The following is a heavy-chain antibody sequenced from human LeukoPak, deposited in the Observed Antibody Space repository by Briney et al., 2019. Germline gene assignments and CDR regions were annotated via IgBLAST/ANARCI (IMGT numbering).Heavy chain of an antibody. CDR2: IYTSGST. D-gene: IGHD6-13*01. V-gene: IGHV4-4*07. CDR3: ARTIAAAAYFDY. J-gene: IGHJ4*02. Sequence: KPSETLSLTCTVSGGSISSYYWSCIRQPAGKGLEWIGRIYTSGSTNYNPSLKSRVTMSVDTSKNQVSLKLSSVTAADTAVYYCARTIAAAAYFDYWGQGTLVTVSS. CDR1: GGSISSYY.